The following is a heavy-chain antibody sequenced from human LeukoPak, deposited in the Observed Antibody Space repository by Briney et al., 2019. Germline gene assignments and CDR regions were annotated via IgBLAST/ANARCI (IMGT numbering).Heavy chain of an antibody. CDR3: ARGGGMSPHGI. CDR2: ISSSSSTI. V-gene: IGHV3-48*01. J-gene: IGHJ3*02. CDR1: GFTFSNYA. Sequence: PGGSLRLSCAASGFTFSNYAMNWVRQAPGKGLEWVSYISSSSSTIYYADSEEGRFTISRDNAKNSLCLQMNSLRAEDTAVYYCARGGGMSPHGIWGQGTMVTVSS. D-gene: IGHD6-25*01.